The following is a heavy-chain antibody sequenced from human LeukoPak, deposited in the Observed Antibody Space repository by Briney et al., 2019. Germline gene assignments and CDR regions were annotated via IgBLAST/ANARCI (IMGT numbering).Heavy chain of an antibody. Sequence: GGSLRLSCAASGFTFSSYGMHWVRQAPGKGLEWVAVIWYDGSNKYYADSVKGRFTISRDNSKNTLYLQMNSLRAEDTAVYYCAKTLQGYVGYFDYWGQGTLVTVSS. V-gene: IGHV3-33*06. J-gene: IGHJ4*02. CDR3: AKTLQGYVGYFDY. CDR2: IWYDGSNK. D-gene: IGHD6-13*01. CDR1: GFTFSSYG.